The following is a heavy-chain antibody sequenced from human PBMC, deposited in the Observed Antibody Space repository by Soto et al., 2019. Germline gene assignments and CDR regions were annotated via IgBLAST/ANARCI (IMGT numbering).Heavy chain of an antibody. J-gene: IGHJ4*02. CDR1: GYTLTELS. D-gene: IGHD3-3*01. V-gene: IGHV1-24*01. CDR3: ARVWSGYNYFDY. CDR2: FDPEDGET. Sequence: ASVKVSCKVSGYTLTELSMHWVRQAPGKGLEWMGGFDPEDGETIYAQKFQGRVTMTEDTSTDTAYMELSSLRSEDTAVYYCARVWSGYNYFDYWGQGTLVTVSS.